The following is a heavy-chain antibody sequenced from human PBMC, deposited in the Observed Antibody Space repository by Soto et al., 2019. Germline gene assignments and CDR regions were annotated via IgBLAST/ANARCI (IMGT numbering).Heavy chain of an antibody. CDR1: GDSVSSNSAA. CDR3: ARDGGVDPAMVRRLDY. D-gene: IGHD5-18*01. Sequence: SQTLSLTFALAGDSVSSNSAAWNWIRQAPSRGLEWLGRTYYRSKWYNDYAVSVKSRITINPDTSKNQFSLQLNSVTPEDTALYYCARDGGVDPAMVRRLDYWGQGTLVTVSS. V-gene: IGHV6-1*01. J-gene: IGHJ4*01. CDR2: TYYRSKWYN.